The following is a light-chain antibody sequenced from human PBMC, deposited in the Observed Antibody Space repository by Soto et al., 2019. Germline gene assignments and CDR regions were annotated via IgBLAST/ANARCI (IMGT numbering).Light chain of an antibody. CDR2: DAS. V-gene: IGKV1-5*01. CDR3: HQYNSYLFT. CDR1: QSISSW. J-gene: IGKJ3*01. Sequence: DIQMTQSPSTLSASVGDRVTITCRASQSISSWLAWYQQKPGKAPKLLIYDASSLESGVPSRFRGSGSGTEFTLTISSLQPDDFATYYCHQYNSYLFTFGPGTKVDTK.